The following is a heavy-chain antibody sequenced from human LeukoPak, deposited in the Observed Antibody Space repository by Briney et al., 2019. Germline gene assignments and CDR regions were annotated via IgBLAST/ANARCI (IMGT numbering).Heavy chain of an antibody. CDR2: IYYSGST. J-gene: IGHJ4*02. D-gene: IGHD3-22*01. CDR1: GGSISSYY. Sequence: PSETLSLTCTVFGGSISSYYWSWIRQPPGKGLEWIGYIYYSGSTNYNPSLKSRVTISVDTSKNQFSLELSSVTAADTAVYYCARQRFDYYDSSGYYYGFDYWGQGTLVTVSS. V-gene: IGHV4-59*01. CDR3: ARQRFDYYDSSGYYYGFDY.